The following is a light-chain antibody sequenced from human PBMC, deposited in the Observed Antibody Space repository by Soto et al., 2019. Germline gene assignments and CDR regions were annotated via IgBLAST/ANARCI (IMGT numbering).Light chain of an antibody. J-gene: IGKJ1*01. CDR1: QSVGTY. V-gene: IGKV3-11*01. CDR2: EAT. CDR3: QQRRSLPPPWP. Sequence: EIVLTQSPATLSLSPGERATLSCRASQSVGTYLAWYQQKSGQAPRLLIHEATNRATGIPARFSGSGSGTDFAPTISSLETEDFADYYCQQRRSLPPPWPFGQGTKVEMK.